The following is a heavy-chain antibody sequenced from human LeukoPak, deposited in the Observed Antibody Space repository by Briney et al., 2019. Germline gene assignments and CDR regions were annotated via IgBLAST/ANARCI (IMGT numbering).Heavy chain of an antibody. CDR1: GFTFSSYE. V-gene: IGHV3-48*03. CDR2: ISSSGSTI. Sequence: GGSLRLSCAASGFTFSSYEMNWVRQAPGKGLEWVSYISSSGSTIYCADSVKGRFTISRDNAKNSLYLQMNSLRAEDTAVYYCAKDPNWNGQFDYWGQGTLVTVSS. J-gene: IGHJ4*02. CDR3: AKDPNWNGQFDY. D-gene: IGHD1-1*01.